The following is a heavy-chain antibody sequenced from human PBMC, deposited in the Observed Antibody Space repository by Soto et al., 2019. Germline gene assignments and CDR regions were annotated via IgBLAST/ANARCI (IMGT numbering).Heavy chain of an antibody. D-gene: IGHD3-22*01. CDR2: IIPIFGTA. V-gene: IGHV1-69*01. CDR3: GCYDSSGYYGEFDY. J-gene: IGHJ4*02. Sequence: QVQLVQSGAEVKKPGSSVKVSCKASGGTFSSYAISWVRQAPGQGLEWMGGIIPIFGTANYAQKFQGRVTITAEESTSTAYMELSSLRSEDTAVYYCGCYDSSGYYGEFDYWGQGTLVTVSS. CDR1: GGTFSSYA.